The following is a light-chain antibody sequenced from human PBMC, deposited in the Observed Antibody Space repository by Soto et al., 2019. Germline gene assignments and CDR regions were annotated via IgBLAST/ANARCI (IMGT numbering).Light chain of an antibody. CDR3: QQTYSTPIT. CDR2: ASS. V-gene: IGKV1-39*01. Sequence: DLQMTQSPSSLSASVGDRVTITCRASQTISNTLNWYQQRPGKPPNLLIYASSTLQSGVPPRFSGGGSGTDFTLTISSLQPEDFATYYCQQTYSTPITFGLGTRLEIK. J-gene: IGKJ5*01. CDR1: QTISNT.